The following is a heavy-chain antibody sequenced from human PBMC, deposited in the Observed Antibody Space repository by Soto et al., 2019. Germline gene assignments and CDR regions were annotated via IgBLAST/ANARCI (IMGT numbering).Heavy chain of an antibody. D-gene: IGHD2-15*01. CDR3: SRETRGNRWYSVYYYSGMYI. J-gene: IGHJ6*02. CDR2: ISSSSSYI. V-gene: IGHV3-21*01. CDR1: GFTFSSYS. Sequence: GGSLRLSCAASGFTFSSYSMNWVRQAPGKGLEWVSSISSSSSYIYYADSVKGRFTISRDNAKNSLYLQMNSLRDEDTAVYYCSRETRGNRWYSVYYYSGMYICGQGTTGTVSS.